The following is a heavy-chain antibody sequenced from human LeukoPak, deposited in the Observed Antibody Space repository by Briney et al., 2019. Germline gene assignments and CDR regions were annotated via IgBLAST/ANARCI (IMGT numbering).Heavy chain of an antibody. Sequence: GRSLRLSCAASGFTLDDYAMHWVRQAPGKGLEWVSGISWNSGSIGYADSVKGRFTISRDNAKNSLYLQMNSLRAEDTALYYCAKDISRSSGWYTPDGFDYWGQGTLVTVSS. CDR1: GFTLDDYA. CDR2: ISWNSGSI. J-gene: IGHJ4*02. CDR3: AKDISRSSGWYTPDGFDY. V-gene: IGHV3-9*01. D-gene: IGHD6-19*01.